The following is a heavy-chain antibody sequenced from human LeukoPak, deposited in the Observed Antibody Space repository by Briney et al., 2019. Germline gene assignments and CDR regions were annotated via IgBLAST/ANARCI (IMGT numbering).Heavy chain of an antibody. CDR2: IIPIFGTA. CDR1: GGTFSSYA. J-gene: IGHJ6*03. CDR3: ARDSVEGSSWYGYYYYYYMDV. D-gene: IGHD6-13*01. Sequence: SVKVSCKASGGTFSSYAISWVRQAPGQGLEWMGGIIPIFGTANYAQKFQGRVTITTDESTSTAYMELSSLRSEDTAVYYCARDSVEGSSWYGYYYYYYMDVWAKGPRSPSP. V-gene: IGHV1-69*05.